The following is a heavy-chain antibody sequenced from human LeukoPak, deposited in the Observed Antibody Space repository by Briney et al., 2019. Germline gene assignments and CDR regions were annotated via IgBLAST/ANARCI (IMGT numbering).Heavy chain of an antibody. D-gene: IGHD3-10*01. CDR3: AKDISHGVRGVIWRYYYYYGMDV. V-gene: IGHV3-9*01. CDR1: GFTFDDYA. Sequence: GGSLRLSCAASGFTFDDYAMHWVRQAPGKGLEWVSGISWNSGSIGYADSVKGRFTISRDNAKNSLYLQMNSLRAEDTALYYCAKDISHGVRGVIWRYYYYYGMDVWGQGTTVTVSS. CDR2: ISWNSGSI. J-gene: IGHJ6*02.